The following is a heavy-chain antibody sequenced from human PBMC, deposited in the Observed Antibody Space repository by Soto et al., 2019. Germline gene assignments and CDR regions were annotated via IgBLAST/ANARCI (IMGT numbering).Heavy chain of an antibody. CDR3: ARVNPYYYGSGSYTELFEP. J-gene: IGHJ5*02. V-gene: IGHV4-4*07. Sequence: PSETLSLTCTVSGGSISSYYWSLIRQPAGKGLEWIGRIYTSGSTNYNPSLKSRVTMSVDTSKNQFSLKLSSVTAADTAVYYCARVNPYYYGSGSYTELFEPWGEGTLVTVSS. CDR1: GGSISSYY. D-gene: IGHD3-10*01. CDR2: IYTSGST.